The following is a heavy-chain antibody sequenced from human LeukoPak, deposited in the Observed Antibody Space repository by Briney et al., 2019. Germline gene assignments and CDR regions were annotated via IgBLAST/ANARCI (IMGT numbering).Heavy chain of an antibody. Sequence: ASVKVSCKASGYTFTSYAMNWVRQAPGQGLEWMGWINTNTGNPTYAQGFTGRFVFSLDTSVSTAYLQISSLKAEDTAVYYCARATGVKYYYSYYMDVWGKGTTVTVSS. CDR3: ARATGVKYYYSYYMDV. V-gene: IGHV7-4-1*02. CDR2: INTNTGNP. D-gene: IGHD4-23*01. CDR1: GYTFTSYA. J-gene: IGHJ6*03.